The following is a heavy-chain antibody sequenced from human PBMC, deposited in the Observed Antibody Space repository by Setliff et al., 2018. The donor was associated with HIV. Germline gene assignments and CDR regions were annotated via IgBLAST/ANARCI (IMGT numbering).Heavy chain of an antibody. J-gene: IGHJ5*02. CDR2: ILPILGAT. Sequence: VKVSCKASGDNFNNVAFNWVRQAPGPGLEWMGGILPILGATDYAQKFQGRLTLTAVQSENSVYMELSSLRSDDTAVYYCTNRGGSGTNVGNWFDPWGQGTLVTVSS. V-gene: IGHV1-69*13. D-gene: IGHD3-10*01. CDR1: GDNFNNVA. CDR3: TNRGGSGTNVGNWFDP.